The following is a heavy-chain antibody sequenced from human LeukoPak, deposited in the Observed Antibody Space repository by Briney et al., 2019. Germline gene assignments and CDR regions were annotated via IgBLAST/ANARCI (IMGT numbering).Heavy chain of an antibody. D-gene: IGHD6-19*01. Sequence: ASVKVSCRASGYTFTSYGISWVRQAPGQGLEWMGWISGYNGNINYAQKFQGRVTMTTDTSTSTAYMELRSLRSDDTAVYYCARADIRAIASSGWYGFDYWGQGTLVTVSS. CDR1: GYTFTSYG. V-gene: IGHV1-18*01. CDR2: ISGYNGNI. CDR3: ARADIRAIASSGWYGFDY. J-gene: IGHJ4*02.